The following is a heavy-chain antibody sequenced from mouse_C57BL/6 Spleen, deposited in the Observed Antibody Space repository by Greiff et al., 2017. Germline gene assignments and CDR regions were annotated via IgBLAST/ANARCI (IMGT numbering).Heavy chain of an antibody. D-gene: IGHD1-1*01. CDR3: ERRDYGSRYVDYAMDY. Sequence: QVQLQQPGAELVRPGTSVKLSCKASGYTFTSYWMHWVKQRPGQGLECIGVIDPSDSYTNYNQKFKGTATLTVDTSSSTAYMQLSSLTSEDSAVNYCERRDYGSRYVDYAMDYWGQGTSVTVSS. CDR1: GYTFTSYW. J-gene: IGHJ4*01. CDR2: IDPSDSYT. V-gene: IGHV1-59*01.